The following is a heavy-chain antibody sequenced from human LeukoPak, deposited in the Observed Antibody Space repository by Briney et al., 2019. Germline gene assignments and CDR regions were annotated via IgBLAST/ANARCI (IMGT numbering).Heavy chain of an antibody. J-gene: IGHJ4*02. D-gene: IGHD5-18*01. V-gene: IGHV4-61*02. CDR2: IYTSGST. Sequence: SQTLSLTCTVSGGSISSGSYYWSWIRQPAGKGLEWIGRIYTSGSTNYNPSLKSRVTISVDTSKNQFSLKLSSVTAADTAVYYCARGRGYSYGIFDYWGQGTLVTVSS. CDR1: GGSISSGSYY. CDR3: ARGRGYSYGIFDY.